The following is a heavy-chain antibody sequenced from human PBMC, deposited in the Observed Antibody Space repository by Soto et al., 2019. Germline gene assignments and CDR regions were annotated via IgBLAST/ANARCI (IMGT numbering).Heavy chain of an antibody. CDR1: GYTFTGYY. CDR2: INPNSGGT. J-gene: IGHJ6*02. CDR3: AREIVVGLGGMDV. Sequence: ASVKVSCKAPGYTFTGYYMHWVRQAPGQGLEWMGWINPNSGGTNYAQKFQGRVTMTRDTSISTAYMELSRLRSDDTAVYYCAREIVVGLGGMDVWGQGTTVTVSS. D-gene: IGHD2-15*01. V-gene: IGHV1-2*02.